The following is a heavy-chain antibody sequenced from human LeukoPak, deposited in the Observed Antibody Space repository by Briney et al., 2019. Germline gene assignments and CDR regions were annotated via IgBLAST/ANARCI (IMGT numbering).Heavy chain of an antibody. CDR2: INWNGGST. CDR3: ARVYYYGSGSYLDY. V-gene: IGHV3-20*04. J-gene: IGHJ4*02. CDR1: GFTFDDYG. D-gene: IGHD3-10*01. Sequence: GGSLRLSCAASGFTFDDYGSSRVRQAPGKGLEWVSGINWNGGSTGYADSVKGRFTISRDNAKNSLYLQMNSLRAEDTALYYCARVYYYGSGSYLDYWGQGTLVTVSS.